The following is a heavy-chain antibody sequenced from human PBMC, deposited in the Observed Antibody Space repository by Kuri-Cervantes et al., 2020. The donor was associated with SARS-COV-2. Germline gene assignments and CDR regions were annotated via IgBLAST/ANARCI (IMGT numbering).Heavy chain of an antibody. V-gene: IGHV3-48*02. Sequence: GGSLRLSCAASGFTFSSYSMNWVRQAPGKGLEWVSYISSSSSTIYYADSVKGRFTISRDNAKNSLYLQMNSLGDEDTAVYYCARENQGNYYDSSGYYHYYYYGMDVWGQGTTVTVSS. CDR1: GFTFSSYS. CDR2: ISSSSSTI. CDR3: ARENQGNYYDSSGYYHYYYYGMDV. D-gene: IGHD3-22*01. J-gene: IGHJ6*02.